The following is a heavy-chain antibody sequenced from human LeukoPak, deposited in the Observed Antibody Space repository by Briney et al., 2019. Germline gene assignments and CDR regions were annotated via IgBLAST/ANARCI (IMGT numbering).Heavy chain of an antibody. CDR1: GGSASSGSYY. V-gene: IGHV4-61*01. Sequence: SETLSLTCTVSGGSASSGSYYWSWIRQPPGKGLEWIVYIYYSGSTNYNPSLKSRVTISVDTSKNQFSLKLSSVTAADTAVYYCARVDYYDSSGYYSTPRWFDPWGQGTLVTVSS. CDR2: IYYSGST. D-gene: IGHD3-22*01. J-gene: IGHJ5*02. CDR3: ARVDYYDSSGYYSTPRWFDP.